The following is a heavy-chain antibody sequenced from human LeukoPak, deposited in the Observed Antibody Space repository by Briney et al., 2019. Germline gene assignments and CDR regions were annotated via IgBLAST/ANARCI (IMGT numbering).Heavy chain of an antibody. Sequence: GESLRLSCAASGFTFSSYAMSWVRQAPGKGLEWVSAISGSGGSTYYADSVKGRFTISRDNSKNTLYLQMNSLRAEDTAVYYCAKCPLGEYYDILTGYYQRYYYYGMDVWGQGTTVTVSS. D-gene: IGHD3-9*01. J-gene: IGHJ6*02. CDR3: AKCPLGEYYDILTGYYQRYYYYGMDV. V-gene: IGHV3-23*01. CDR2: ISGSGGST. CDR1: GFTFSSYA.